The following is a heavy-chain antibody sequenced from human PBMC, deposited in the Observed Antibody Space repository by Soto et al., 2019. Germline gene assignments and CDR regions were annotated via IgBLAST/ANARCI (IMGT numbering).Heavy chain of an antibody. J-gene: IGHJ4*02. V-gene: IGHV4-30-4*01. CDR1: GGSISSGDYY. CDR2: IYYSGGT. Sequence: PSETLSLTCTVSGGSISSGDYYWSWIRQPPGKGLEWIGYIYYSGGTYYNPSLKSRVTISVDTSKNQFSLKLSSVTAADTAVYYCARDGVAARLYYWGQGTLVTVSS. CDR3: ARDGVAARLYY. D-gene: IGHD6-6*01.